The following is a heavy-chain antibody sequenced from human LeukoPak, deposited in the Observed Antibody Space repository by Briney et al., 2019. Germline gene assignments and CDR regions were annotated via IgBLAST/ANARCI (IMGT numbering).Heavy chain of an antibody. J-gene: IGHJ4*02. CDR2: ISYDGSNK. Sequence: GRSLRLSCAASGFTFSSYGMHWVRQAPGKGLEWVAVISYDGSNKYYADSVKGRFTISRDNSKNTLYLQMNSLGAEDTAVYYCAKSGGGSRGEWYYFDYWGQGTLVTVSS. CDR3: AKSGGGSRGEWYYFDY. CDR1: GFTFSSYG. D-gene: IGHD2-15*01. V-gene: IGHV3-30*18.